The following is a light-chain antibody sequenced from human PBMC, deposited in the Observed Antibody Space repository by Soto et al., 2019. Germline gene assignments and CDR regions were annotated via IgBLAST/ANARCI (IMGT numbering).Light chain of an antibody. CDR2: DVT. J-gene: IGLJ2*01. V-gene: IGLV2-14*03. Sequence: QSALTQPASVSGSPGRSVTISCTGTSSDVGDFNYVSWYQHLPGRAPKLIIYDVTNRPSGISYRFSASKSGRTASLTISGLQAEDEAYYYCSSYSSSTTHVVFGGGTMLTVL. CDR1: SSDVGDFNY. CDR3: SSYSSSTTHVV.